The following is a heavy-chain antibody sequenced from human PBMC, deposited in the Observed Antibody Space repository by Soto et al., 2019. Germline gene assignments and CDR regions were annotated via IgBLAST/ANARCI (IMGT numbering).Heavy chain of an antibody. D-gene: IGHD2-21*02. CDR1: GFTFSSYG. Sequence: PGGSLRLSCAASGFTFSSYGMHWVRQAPGKGLEWVAVISYDGSNKYYADSVKGRFTISRDNSKNTLYLQMNSLRAEDTAVYYCAKSEYCGGDCSPWGQGTLVTVSS. J-gene: IGHJ4*02. V-gene: IGHV3-30*18. CDR3: AKSEYCGGDCSP. CDR2: ISYDGSNK.